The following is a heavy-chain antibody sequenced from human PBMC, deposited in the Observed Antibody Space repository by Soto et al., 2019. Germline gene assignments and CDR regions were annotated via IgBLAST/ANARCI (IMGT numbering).Heavy chain of an antibody. J-gene: IGHJ6*02. D-gene: IGHD3-10*01. CDR3: AKEDYGSGPDV. Sequence: PGGSLRLSCAASGFTFSSYGMHWVRQAPGKGLEWVAVISYDGSNKYYADSVKGRFTISRDNSKNTLYLQMNSLRAEDTAVYYCAKEDYGSGPDVWGQGTTVTVS. CDR1: GFTFSSYG. V-gene: IGHV3-30*18. CDR2: ISYDGSNK.